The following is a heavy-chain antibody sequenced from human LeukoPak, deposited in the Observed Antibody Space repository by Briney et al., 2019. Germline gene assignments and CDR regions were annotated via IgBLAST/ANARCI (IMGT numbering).Heavy chain of an antibody. CDR3: ARDRAGYSYGTFDY. CDR2: ISAYNGNT. J-gene: IGHJ4*02. V-gene: IGHV1-18*01. Sequence: GASVKVSCKASGYTFTRYGISWERQAPGQGLEWMGWISAYNGNTTYAQKLQGRVTMTTDTSTSTAYMELRSLRSDDTAVYYCARDRAGYSYGTFDYWGQGTLVTVSS. CDR1: GYTFTRYG. D-gene: IGHD5-18*01.